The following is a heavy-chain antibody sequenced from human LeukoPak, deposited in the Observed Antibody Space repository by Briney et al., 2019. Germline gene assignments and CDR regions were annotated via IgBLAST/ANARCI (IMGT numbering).Heavy chain of an antibody. CDR3: AREFWSGYYPDY. CDR2: INPNSGGT. CDR1: GYTFTGYY. D-gene: IGHD3-3*01. J-gene: IGHJ4*02. V-gene: IGHV1-2*02. Sequence: ASVKVSCKASGYTFTGYYMHWVRQAPGQGLEWMGWINPNSGGTNYAQKFQGRVTMTRDTSISTAYMELRRLRSDDTAVYYCAREFWSGYYPDYWGQGTLVTVSS.